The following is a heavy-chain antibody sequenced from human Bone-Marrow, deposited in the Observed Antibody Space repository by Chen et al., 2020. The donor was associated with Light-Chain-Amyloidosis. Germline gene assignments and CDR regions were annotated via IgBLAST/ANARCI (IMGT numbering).Heavy chain of an antibody. J-gene: IGHJ4*02. CDR1: GAPMSSREYY. V-gene: IGHV4-38-2*02. D-gene: IGHD2-8*02. CDR2: IYHTGTT. Sequence: QLQESGPGLVEPSETLSLTCIVSGAPMSSREYYWAWVRQPPGKGLEWIGSIYHTGTTYYNPSLKSRVTISLDRSKNQFSLKLSSVNAADTAVYYSTRAGVNGTGYFSPFDHWGQGYLVTVSS. CDR3: TRAGVNGTGYFSPFDH.